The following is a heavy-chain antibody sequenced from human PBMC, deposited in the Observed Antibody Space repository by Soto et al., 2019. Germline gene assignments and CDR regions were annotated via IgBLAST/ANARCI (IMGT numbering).Heavy chain of an antibody. J-gene: IGHJ5*02. V-gene: IGHV3-21*01. CDR3: ARGGVVVPAAQNNWFDP. CDR2: ISSSSSYI. D-gene: IGHD2-2*01. Sequence: GGSLRLSCAASGFTFSSYSMNWVRQAPGKGLEWVSSISSSSSYIYYADSVKGRFTISRDNAKNSLYLQMNSLRAEDTAVYYCARGGVVVPAAQNNWFDPWGQGTLVTVSS. CDR1: GFTFSSYS.